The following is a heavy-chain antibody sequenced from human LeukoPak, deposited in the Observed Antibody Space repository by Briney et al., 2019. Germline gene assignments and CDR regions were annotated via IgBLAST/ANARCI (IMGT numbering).Heavy chain of an antibody. J-gene: IGHJ4*02. D-gene: IGHD2-15*01. CDR2: ISAYNGNT. V-gene: IGHV1-18*01. CDR3: ARMGSGTYRYYFDY. Sequence: ASVKVSCKASGYTFTSYGISWVRQAPGQGLEWMGWISAYNGNTNYAQKLQGRVTMTTDTSTSTAYMELSSLTSEDTAVYYCARMGSGTYRYYFDYWGQGTLVTASS. CDR1: GYTFTSYG.